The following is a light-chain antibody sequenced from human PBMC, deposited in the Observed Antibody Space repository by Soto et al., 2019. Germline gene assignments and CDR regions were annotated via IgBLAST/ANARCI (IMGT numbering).Light chain of an antibody. J-gene: IGKJ4*01. CDR1: QSVSNY. CDR2: DSS. V-gene: IGKV3-11*01. CDR3: QQRRVWPLT. Sequence: VLTQSPAILSLSPGERATLDCRASQSVSNYLAWYQQRPGQAPRLLIYDSSNRATGVPARFSASGSGTXXXXXIXXXXXXXXAVYYCQQRRVWPLTFGGGTKVEIK.